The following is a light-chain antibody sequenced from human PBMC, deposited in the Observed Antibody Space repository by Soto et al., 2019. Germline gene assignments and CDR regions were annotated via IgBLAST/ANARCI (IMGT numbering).Light chain of an antibody. CDR3: QQYSSSPRT. CDR1: QSVSSSY. Sequence: EIVLTQSPGTLSLSPGERATLSCRASQSVSSSYLAWYQQKPGQAPRLLIYGASSRATGIPDRFSGSGSGTDFTLTISRLEPDDIAVYYCQQYSSSPRTFGGGTK. V-gene: IGKV3-20*01. J-gene: IGKJ4*01. CDR2: GAS.